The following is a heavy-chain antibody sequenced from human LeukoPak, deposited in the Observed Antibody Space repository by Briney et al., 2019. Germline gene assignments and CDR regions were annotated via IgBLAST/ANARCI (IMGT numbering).Heavy chain of an antibody. CDR2: IHYTGST. CDR3: ARGGYYGSGNDFRFDP. D-gene: IGHD3-10*01. CDR1: GGSISSSSYY. V-gene: IGHV4-61*05. J-gene: IGHJ5*02. Sequence: SETLSLTCTVSGGSISSSSYYWGWIRQPPGKGLECIGYIHYTGSTNYNPSLKSRVTISVDTSKNQFSLKLSSVAAADTAIYYCARGGYYGSGNDFRFDPWGQGTLVTVSS.